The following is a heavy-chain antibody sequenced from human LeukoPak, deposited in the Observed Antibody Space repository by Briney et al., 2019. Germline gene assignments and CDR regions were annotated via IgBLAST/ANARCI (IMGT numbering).Heavy chain of an antibody. Sequence: ASVKVSCKASGGTFSSYAISWVRQAPGQGLEWMGGIIPIFGTANYAQKFQGRVTITTDESTSTAYMELSSLRSEDTAVYYCACLDEVLRNNDYWGQGTLVTVSS. CDR3: ACLDEVLRNNDY. J-gene: IGHJ4*02. D-gene: IGHD2-2*03. CDR1: GGTFSSYA. V-gene: IGHV1-69*05. CDR2: IIPIFGTA.